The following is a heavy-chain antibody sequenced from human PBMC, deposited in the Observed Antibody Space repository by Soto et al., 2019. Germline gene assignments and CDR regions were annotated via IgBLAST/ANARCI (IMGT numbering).Heavy chain of an antibody. J-gene: IGHJ4*02. CDR1: GFTFSSYA. D-gene: IGHD3-22*01. CDR3: AKAPERFPMTVVVTAYYFDY. CDR2: ISGSGGST. V-gene: IGHV3-23*01. Sequence: PGGSLRLSCAASGFTFSSYAMSWVRQAPGKGLEWVSAISGSGGSTYYADSVKGRFTISRDNSKNTLYLQMNSLRAEDTAVYYCAKAPERFPMTVVVTAYYFDYWGQGTLVTVSS.